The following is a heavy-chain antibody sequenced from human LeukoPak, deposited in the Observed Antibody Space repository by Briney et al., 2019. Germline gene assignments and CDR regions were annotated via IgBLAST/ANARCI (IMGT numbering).Heavy chain of an antibody. CDR2: INYSGST. J-gene: IGHJ4*02. D-gene: IGHD6-19*01. CDR1: GGSISSSSNY. Sequence: SETLSLTCTVPGGSISSSSNYWGWIRQPPGKGLEWIGSINYSGSTYYNPSLKSRVTISVDTSKNQFSLKLTSVSAADTAVYYCARLNNVGYSSGWYDYWGQGTLVTVSS. V-gene: IGHV4-39*01. CDR3: ARLNNVGYSSGWYDY.